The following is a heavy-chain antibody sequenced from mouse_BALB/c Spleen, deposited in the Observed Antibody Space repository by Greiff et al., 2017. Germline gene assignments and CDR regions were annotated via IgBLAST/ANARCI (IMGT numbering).Heavy chain of an antibody. CDR3: ARSGGEYDFDY. V-gene: IGHV1S135*01. D-gene: IGHD5-1*01. Sequence: VQLQQSGPELLKPGASVKISCKASGYSFTSYYMHWVKQSHGKSLEWIGYIDPFNGGTSYNQKFKGKATLTVDKSSSTAYMHLSSLTSEDSAVYYCARSGGEYDFDYWGQGTTRTVSS. CDR2: IDPFNGGT. J-gene: IGHJ2*01. CDR1: GYSFTSYY.